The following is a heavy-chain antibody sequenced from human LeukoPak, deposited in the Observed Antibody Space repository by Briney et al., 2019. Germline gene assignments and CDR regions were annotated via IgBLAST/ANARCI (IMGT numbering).Heavy chain of an antibody. CDR2: IYYSGST. D-gene: IGHD4-11*01. V-gene: IGHV4-59*01. Sequence: SETLSLTCTVSGGSISSYYWSWIRQPQGKGLEWIGYIYYSGSTNYNPSLKSRVTTSVDTSKNQFSLKLSSVTAADTAMYYCARTSTVTMGWFDRWGQGILVTVSS. J-gene: IGHJ5*02. CDR1: GGSISSYY. CDR3: ARTSTVTMGWFDR.